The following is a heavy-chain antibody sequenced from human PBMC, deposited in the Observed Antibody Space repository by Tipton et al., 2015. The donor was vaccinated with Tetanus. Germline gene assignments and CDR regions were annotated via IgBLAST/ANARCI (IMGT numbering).Heavy chain of an antibody. CDR2: IYYSGST. Sequence: TLSLTCTVSGGSISSYYWSWIRQPPGKGLEWIGYIYYSGSTNYNPSLKCRVTISVDTSKNQFSLKLNSVTAADTAVYYCARGIWFGPGPKFYFDSWGQGTLVAVSS. D-gene: IGHD3-10*01. CDR3: ARGIWFGPGPKFYFDS. CDR1: GGSISSYY. J-gene: IGHJ4*02. V-gene: IGHV4-59*12.